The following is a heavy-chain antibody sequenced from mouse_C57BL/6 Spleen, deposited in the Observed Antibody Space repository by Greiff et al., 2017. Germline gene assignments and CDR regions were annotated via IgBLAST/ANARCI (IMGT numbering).Heavy chain of an antibody. CDR3: ARGGPIYYYPYYFDY. V-gene: IGHV1-69*01. CDR2: IDPSDSYT. Sequence: QVQLQQPGAELVMPGASVKLSCKASGYTFTSYWMHWVKQRPGQGLEWIGEIDPSDSYTNYNQKFKGKSTLTVDKSSSTAYMQRSSLTSEDSADSYCARGGPIYYYPYYFDYWGQGTTLTVSS. CDR1: GYTFTSYW. D-gene: IGHD1-1*01. J-gene: IGHJ2*01.